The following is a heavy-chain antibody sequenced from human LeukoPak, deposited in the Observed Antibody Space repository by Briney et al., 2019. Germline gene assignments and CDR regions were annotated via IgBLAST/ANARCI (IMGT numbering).Heavy chain of an antibody. CDR3: ASTRAGATTRYFDY. D-gene: IGHD1-26*01. CDR2: IYLSGST. Sequence: PSETLSLTCTVSGGSISSSDWWSWVRQPPGKGLEWIGEIYLSGSTNFNPSLKSRVTISVDKSMNQFSLKLSSVTAADTAMYYCASTRAGATTRYFDYWGQGTLVTVSS. V-gene: IGHV4-4*02. CDR1: GGSISSSDW. J-gene: IGHJ4*02.